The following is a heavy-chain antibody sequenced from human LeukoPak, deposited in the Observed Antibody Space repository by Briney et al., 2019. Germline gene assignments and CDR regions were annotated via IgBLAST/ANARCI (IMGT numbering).Heavy chain of an antibody. CDR1: GGSISSSNW. CDR2: ISSQSGSA. CDR3: AKIYCSSITCYLDF. D-gene: IGHD2-2*01. Sequence: SETLSLTCAASGGSISSSNWWTWVRQPPGKGLEWIGEISSQSGSANYNPSLMRRVTISVDKSKNQFSLRLSSVTAADTAVYYCAKIYCSSITCYLDFWGQGTLVTVSS. V-gene: IGHV4-4*02. J-gene: IGHJ4*02.